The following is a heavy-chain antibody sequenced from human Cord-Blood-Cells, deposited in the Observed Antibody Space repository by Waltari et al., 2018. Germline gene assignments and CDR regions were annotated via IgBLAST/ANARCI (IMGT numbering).Heavy chain of an antibody. V-gene: IGHV1-69*12. CDR1: GGTFSSYA. CDR2: ISPIFGTA. CDR3: ARGGYCSSTSCYDAFDI. Sequence: QVQLVQSGAEVKKPGSSVKVSCKASGGTFSSYAISWVRQAPGQGLEWMGGISPIFGTANYAQKFQGRVTITADESTSTAYMELSSLRSEDTAVYYCARGGYCSSTSCYDAFDIWGQGTMVTVSS. J-gene: IGHJ3*02. D-gene: IGHD2-2*01.